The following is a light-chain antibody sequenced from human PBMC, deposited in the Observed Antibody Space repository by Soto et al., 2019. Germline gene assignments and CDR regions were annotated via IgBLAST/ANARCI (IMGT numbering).Light chain of an antibody. J-gene: IGLJ1*01. CDR2: EVS. V-gene: IGLV2-23*02. Sequence: QSVLTQPASVSGSPGQSITISCTGTSSDVGSYKSVSWYQQHPGKAPKVLIYEVSKRPSGVFNRFSGSKSGNTASLTISGLQAEDEADYYCCSYAGSRIFVFGTGTKVNVL. CDR3: CSYAGSRIFV. CDR1: SSDVGSYKS.